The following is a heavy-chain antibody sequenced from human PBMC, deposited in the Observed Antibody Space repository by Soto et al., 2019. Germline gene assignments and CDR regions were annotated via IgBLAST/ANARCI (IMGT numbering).Heavy chain of an antibody. CDR1: GFTFSSYG. CDR3: AKDRGMITFGGAYYYYYGMDV. CDR2: ISYDGSNK. V-gene: IGHV3-30*18. J-gene: IGHJ6*02. Sequence: GGSLRLSCAASGFTFSSYGMHWVRQAPGKGLEWVAVISYDGSNKYYADSVKGRFTISRDNSKNTLYLQMNSLRAEDTAVYYCAKDRGMITFGGAYYYYYGMDVWGQGTTVTVSS. D-gene: IGHD3-16*01.